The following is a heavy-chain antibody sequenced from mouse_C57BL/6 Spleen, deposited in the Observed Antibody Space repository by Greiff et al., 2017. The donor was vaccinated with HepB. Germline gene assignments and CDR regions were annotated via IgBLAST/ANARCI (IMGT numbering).Heavy chain of an antibody. CDR1: GYTFTSYW. J-gene: IGHJ3*01. CDR3: ASGTGTPFAY. CDR2: IDPSDSET. Sequence: VQLQQSGAELVRPGSSVKLSCKASGYTFTSYWMHWVKQRPIQGLEWIGNIDPSDSETHYNQKFKDKATLTVDKSSSTAYMQLSSLTSEDSAVYYCASGTGTPFAYWGQGTLVTVSA. D-gene: IGHD4-1*01. V-gene: IGHV1-52*01.